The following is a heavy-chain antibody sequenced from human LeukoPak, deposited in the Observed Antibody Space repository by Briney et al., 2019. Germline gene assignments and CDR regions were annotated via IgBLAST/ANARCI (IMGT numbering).Heavy chain of an antibody. CDR1: GGSFSGYY. D-gene: IGHD1-26*01. Sequence: SETLSLTCAVYGGSFSGYYWSWIRQPPGKGLEWIGEINHSGSTNYNPSLESRVTISVDTSKNQFSLKVSSVTAADTAVYYCARGGGSYSNYGGKEPRVPVSS. J-gene: IGHJ4*02. V-gene: IGHV4-34*01. CDR2: INHSGST. CDR3: ARGGGSYSNY.